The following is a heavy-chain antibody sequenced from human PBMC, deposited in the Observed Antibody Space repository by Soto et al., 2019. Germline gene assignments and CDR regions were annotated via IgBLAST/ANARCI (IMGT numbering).Heavy chain of an antibody. V-gene: IGHV3-23*01. D-gene: IGHD3-3*01. Sequence: LSLTCAASGFTFSSYAMSWVRQAPGKGLEWVSAISGSGGSTYYADSVKGRFTISRDNSKNTLYLQMNSLRAEDTAVYYCAKNGDLRFLEWLLPHFDYWGQGTLVTVSS. CDR2: ISGSGGST. CDR3: AKNGDLRFLEWLLPHFDY. J-gene: IGHJ4*02. CDR1: GFTFSSYA.